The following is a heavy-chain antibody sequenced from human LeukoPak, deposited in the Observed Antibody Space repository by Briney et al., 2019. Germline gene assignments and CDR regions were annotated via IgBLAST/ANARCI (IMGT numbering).Heavy chain of an antibody. CDR1: GFTFSSYA. Sequence: GGTLRLSCAASGFTFSSYAMSWVRQAPGKGLEWVSAISGSGGSTYYADSVKGRFTISRDNSKNTLYLQMNSLRAGDTAVYYCAKELFVVVAATPNWFDPWGQGTLVTVSS. D-gene: IGHD2-15*01. CDR2: ISGSGGST. CDR3: AKELFVVVAATPNWFDP. V-gene: IGHV3-23*01. J-gene: IGHJ5*02.